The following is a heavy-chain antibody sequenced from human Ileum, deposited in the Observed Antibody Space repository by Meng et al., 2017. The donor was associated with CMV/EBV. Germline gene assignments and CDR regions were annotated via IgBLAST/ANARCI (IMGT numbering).Heavy chain of an antibody. CDR3: ARGVYSYDAS. CDR1: GGSISRSTYY. Sequence: QLQESGPGLVKPSETLSRTCTVSGGSISRSTYYWGWIRQPPGKGLEWIGSIYSTGSTYYNPSLKSRLTISIDTSNNQFSLKLTSMTAADTAVYYCARGVYSYDASWGQGTLVTVSS. J-gene: IGHJ4*02. D-gene: IGHD5-18*01. V-gene: IGHV4-39*07. CDR2: IYSTGST.